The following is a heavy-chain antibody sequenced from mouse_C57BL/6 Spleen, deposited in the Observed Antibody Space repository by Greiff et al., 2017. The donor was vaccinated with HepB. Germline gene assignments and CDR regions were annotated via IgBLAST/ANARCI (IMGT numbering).Heavy chain of an antibody. D-gene: IGHD4-1*01. V-gene: IGHV1-50*01. Sequence: VQLQQSGAELVKPGASVKLSCKASGYTFTSYWMQWVKQRPGQGLEWIGEIDPSDSYTNYNQKFKGKATLTVDTSSSTAYMQLSSLTSEDSAVYYCARFSGTMDYWGQGTSVTVSS. CDR1: GYTFTSYW. CDR2: IDPSDSYT. J-gene: IGHJ4*01. CDR3: ARFSGTMDY.